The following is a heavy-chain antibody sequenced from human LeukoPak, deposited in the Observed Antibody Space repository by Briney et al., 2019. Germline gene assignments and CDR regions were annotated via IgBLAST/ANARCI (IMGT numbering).Heavy chain of an antibody. Sequence: SQTLSLTCTVSGASVSSYYWNWIRQPPGKLLEWIGYIHNSGITNFNPALKTRVTSSGDTSTDQFSRSLGCVTAATRALYYCARDQGGAVRGVMFDSWGQGTLVTVSS. CDR2: IHNSGIT. CDR1: GASVSSYY. CDR3: ARDQGGAVRGVMFDS. D-gene: IGHD3-10*01. J-gene: IGHJ4*02. V-gene: IGHV4-59*02.